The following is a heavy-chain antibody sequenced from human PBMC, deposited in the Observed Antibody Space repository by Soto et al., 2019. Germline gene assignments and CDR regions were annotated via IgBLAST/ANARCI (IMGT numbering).Heavy chain of an antibody. Sequence: PSETLSLTCTVSGGSISSYYWSWIRQPPGKGLEWIGYIYYSGSTNYNPSLKSRVTISVDTSKNQFSLKLSSVTAADTAVYYCARVGSGCYYIGPASLYYMDVWGKRSSDTGSS. CDR1: GGSISSYY. J-gene: IGHJ6*03. D-gene: IGHD3-10*01. V-gene: IGHV4-59*01. CDR3: ARVGSGCYYIGPASLYYMDV. CDR2: IYYSGST.